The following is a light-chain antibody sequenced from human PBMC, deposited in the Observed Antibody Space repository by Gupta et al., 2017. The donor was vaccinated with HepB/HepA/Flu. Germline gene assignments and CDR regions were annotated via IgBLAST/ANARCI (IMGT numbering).Light chain of an antibody. Sequence: QPVLTQPPSASGPPGQRVTISCSGSSSNIGNDNAYWYQPPPGPAPKLLIYNDNQRPSGVPDRFSGSKSGTTASLAISGLRAEDEADYYCVGWDDSLSGYVFGAGTKVTVL. CDR3: VGWDDSLSGYV. CDR1: SSNIGNDN. V-gene: IGLV1-47*02. J-gene: IGLJ1*01. CDR2: NDN.